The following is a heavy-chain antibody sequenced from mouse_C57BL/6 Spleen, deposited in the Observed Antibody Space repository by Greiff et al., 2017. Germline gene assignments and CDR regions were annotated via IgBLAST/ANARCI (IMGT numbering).Heavy chain of an antibody. Sequence: QVQLQQPGTELVKPGASVKLSCKASGYTFTSYWMPWVKQRPGQGLEWIGNINPSNGGTNYNEKFKSKATLTVDKSSSTAYMQLSMLTSEDSAVYYCARCYCAYYAMDYWGQGTTLTVSS. J-gene: IGHJ4*01. CDR3: ARCYCAYYAMDY. D-gene: IGHD1-1*01. CDR2: INPSNGGT. V-gene: IGHV1-53*01. CDR1: GYTFTSYW.